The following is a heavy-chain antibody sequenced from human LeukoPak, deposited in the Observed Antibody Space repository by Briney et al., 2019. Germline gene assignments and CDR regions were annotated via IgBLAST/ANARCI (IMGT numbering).Heavy chain of an antibody. V-gene: IGHV3-43D*03. J-gene: IGHJ4*02. Sequence: EGSLRLSCAASGFTFDDYAMHWVRQAPGKGLEWVSLISWDGGSTYYADSVKGRFTISRDNSKNSLYLQMNSLRAEDTALYYCAKDAAPYYDFWSGYYPHFDYWGQGTLVTVSS. CDR3: AKDAAPYYDFWSGYYPHFDY. D-gene: IGHD3-3*01. CDR1: GFTFDDYA. CDR2: ISWDGGST.